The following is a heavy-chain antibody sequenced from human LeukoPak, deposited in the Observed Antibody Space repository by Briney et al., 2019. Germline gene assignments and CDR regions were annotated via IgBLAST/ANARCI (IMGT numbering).Heavy chain of an antibody. CDR2: ISWNSGSI. CDR3: AKDKYGSSGYYISYAFDI. D-gene: IGHD3-22*01. V-gene: IGHV3-9*01. Sequence: PGRSLRLSCAASGFTFDDYAMHWVRQAPGKGLEWVSGISWNSGSIGYADSVKGRFTISRDNAKNSLYLQMNSLRAEDTALYYCAKDKYGSSGYYISYAFDIWGQGTMVTVSS. J-gene: IGHJ3*02. CDR1: GFTFDDYA.